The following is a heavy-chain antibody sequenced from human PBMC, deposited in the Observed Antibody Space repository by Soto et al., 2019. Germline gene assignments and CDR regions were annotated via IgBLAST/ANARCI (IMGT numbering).Heavy chain of an antibody. CDR3: VKGKNYDSSGYDY. J-gene: IGHJ4*02. CDR1: GFTFSSYA. V-gene: IGHV3-64D*06. D-gene: IGHD3-22*01. CDR2: ISSNGGST. Sequence: EVQLVESGGGLVQPRGSLRLSCSASGFTFSSYAMHWVRQAPGKGLEYVSAISSNGGSTYYADSVKGRFTISRDNSKNTLYLQMSSLRAEDTAVYYCVKGKNYDSSGYDYWGQGTLVTVSS.